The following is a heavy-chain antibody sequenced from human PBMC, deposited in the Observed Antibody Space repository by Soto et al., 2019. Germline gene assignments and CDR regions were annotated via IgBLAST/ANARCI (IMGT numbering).Heavy chain of an antibody. Sequence: ASVKVSCKASGYTFTSYGISWVRQAPGQGLEWMGIISANNGSTSYAQKLQGRVTMTRDTSTSTVYMELSSLRSEDTAVYYCASRGWEEVTTDPVRLWYFDLWGRGTLVTVSS. V-gene: IGHV1-18*01. CDR3: ASRGWEEVTTDPVRLWYFDL. CDR2: ISANNGST. CDR1: GYTFTSYG. D-gene: IGHD4-17*01. J-gene: IGHJ2*01.